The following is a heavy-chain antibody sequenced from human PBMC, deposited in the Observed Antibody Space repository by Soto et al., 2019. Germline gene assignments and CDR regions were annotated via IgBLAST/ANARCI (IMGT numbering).Heavy chain of an antibody. V-gene: IGHV4-59*01. CDR2: IYNSGST. J-gene: IGHJ4*02. D-gene: IGHD4-17*01. CDR1: VGSISSYY. Sequence: SETLSLTCTVSVGSISSYYWSWSRQPPGKGLEWIGYIYNSGSTNYNPSLKSRVTISVDTSKNQFSLKLSSVTAADTAVYYCAYGDSRGPFDSWGQGTLVTVSS. CDR3: AYGDSRGPFDS.